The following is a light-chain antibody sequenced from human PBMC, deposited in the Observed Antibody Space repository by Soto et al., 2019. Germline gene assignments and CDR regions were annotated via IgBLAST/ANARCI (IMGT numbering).Light chain of an antibody. CDR2: GAS. J-gene: IGKJ4*01. V-gene: IGKV3-15*01. CDR3: QQDNNWPLT. Sequence: EIVMTQSPATLSVSPGERATLSCRASQSVSRNLAWYQQKPGQAPRLLIYGASTRSTGIPARFSGSGSGTEFTLTISSLQSEDFAVYSGQQDNNWPLTFGGGTEVESK. CDR1: QSVSRN.